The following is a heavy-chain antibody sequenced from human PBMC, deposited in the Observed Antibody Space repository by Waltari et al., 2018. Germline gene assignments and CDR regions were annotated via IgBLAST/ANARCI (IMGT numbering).Heavy chain of an antibody. J-gene: IGHJ4*02. Sequence: CTVSGGSISSGSYYWSWIRQPAGKGLEWIGRIYTSGSTNYNPSLKSRVTISVDTSKNQFSLKLSSVTAADTAVYYCARDLSDYSNYGPFDYWGQGTLVTVSS. V-gene: IGHV4-61*02. CDR3: ARDLSDYSNYGPFDY. CDR2: IYTSGST. CDR1: GGSISSGSYY. D-gene: IGHD4-4*01.